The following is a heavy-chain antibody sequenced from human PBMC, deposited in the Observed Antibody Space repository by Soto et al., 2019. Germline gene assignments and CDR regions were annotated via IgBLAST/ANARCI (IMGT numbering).Heavy chain of an antibody. CDR1: GFTFSSYG. J-gene: IGHJ4*02. Sequence: QVQLVESGGGVVQPGRSLRLSCAASGFTFSSYGMHWVRQAPGKGLEWVAVIWYDGSNKYYADSVKGRFTISRDNSENTLYLQLNSLRAEDTAVYYCARDRYSSCWDDLDYWGQGTLVNVSS. CDR2: IWYDGSNK. V-gene: IGHV3-33*01. D-gene: IGHD6-19*01. CDR3: ARDRYSSCWDDLDY.